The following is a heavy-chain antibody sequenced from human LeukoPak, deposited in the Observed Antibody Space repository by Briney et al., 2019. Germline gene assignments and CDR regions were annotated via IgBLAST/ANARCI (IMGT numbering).Heavy chain of an antibody. J-gene: IGHJ5*02. CDR3: AKDRHYYGSGLRGWFDP. CDR2: IKQDGSEK. CDR1: GITFSSYM. D-gene: IGHD3-10*01. V-gene: IGHV3-7*03. Sequence: GGSLRLSCAASGITFSSYMLTWVRQAPGKGLEWVANIKQDGSEKYYVDSVEGRFSISRDNAKNSLYLQMNSLRVEDTAVYYCAKDRHYYGSGLRGWFDPWGQGTLVTVSS.